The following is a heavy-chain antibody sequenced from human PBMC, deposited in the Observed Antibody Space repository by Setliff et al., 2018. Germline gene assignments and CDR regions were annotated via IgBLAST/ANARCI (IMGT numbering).Heavy chain of an antibody. D-gene: IGHD3-22*01. CDR2: IKEDGSAQ. J-gene: IGHJ3*02. V-gene: IGHV3-7*01. Sequence: GESLKISCETSGFSFSTYWMSWVRQVPGKGLEWVATIKEDGSAQYYVDSVKGRFTISRDNAKRSLYLQMNGLRADDTGVYYCARDDADNYDAFDNWGQGTLVTVSS. CDR3: ARDDADNYDAFDN. CDR1: GFSFSTYW.